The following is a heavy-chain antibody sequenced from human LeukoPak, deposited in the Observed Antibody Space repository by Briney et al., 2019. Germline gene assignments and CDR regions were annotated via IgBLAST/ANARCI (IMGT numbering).Heavy chain of an antibody. D-gene: IGHD3-10*01. CDR3: ARHREDAFDI. CDR1: GGSISSDY. J-gene: IGHJ3*02. Sequence: SESLSLACTVSGGSISSDYWSWIRQPPGKGLGWIGYIYYSGSTNYNPSLKSRVTISVDTSKNQFSLKLSSVTAADTAVYYCARHREDAFDIWGQGTMVTVSS. V-gene: IGHV4-59*08. CDR2: IYYSGST.